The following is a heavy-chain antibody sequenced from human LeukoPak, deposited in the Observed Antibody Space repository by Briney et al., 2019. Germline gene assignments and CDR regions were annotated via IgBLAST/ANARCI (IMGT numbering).Heavy chain of an antibody. CDR1: GFTFSSYA. V-gene: IGHV3-23*01. CDR2: ISGSGGST. D-gene: IGHD6-13*01. J-gene: IGHJ4*02. CDR3: ARGSSSSWYVDY. Sequence: GGSLRLSCAASGFTFSSYAMSWVRQAPGKGLEWVSAISGSGGSTHYADSVKGRFTISRDNAKNSLYLQMNSLRAEDTAVYYCARGSSSSWYVDYWGQGTLVTVSS.